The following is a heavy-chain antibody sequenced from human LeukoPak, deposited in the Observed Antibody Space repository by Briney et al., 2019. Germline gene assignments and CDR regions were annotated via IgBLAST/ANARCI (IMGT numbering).Heavy chain of an antibody. Sequence: SETLSLTCTVSGGSISSYYWSWIRQPPGKGLEWIGYIYYSGSTNYNSSFKSRVSISIDTSKNQFSLRLSSVTAADTAVYYCARSIVGAPADYWGQGTLVTVSS. J-gene: IGHJ4*02. V-gene: IGHV4-59*01. CDR3: ARSIVGAPADY. CDR2: IYYSGST. D-gene: IGHD1-26*01. CDR1: GGSISSYY.